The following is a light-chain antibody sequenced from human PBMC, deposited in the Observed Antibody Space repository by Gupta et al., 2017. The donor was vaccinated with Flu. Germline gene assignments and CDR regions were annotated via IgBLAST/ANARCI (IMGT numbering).Light chain of an antibody. Sequence: PDVQSVTPKEKVTITCRASQTIGRNLHWYQQKPEQSPRLLIKYASQAVSGVPSRFSGSGSGTDFTLTINGLEAEDAATYYCRQSAGLPRTFGQGTKLEIK. CDR1: QTIGRN. V-gene: IGKV6-21*01. CDR3: RQSAGLPRT. CDR2: YAS. J-gene: IGKJ2*01.